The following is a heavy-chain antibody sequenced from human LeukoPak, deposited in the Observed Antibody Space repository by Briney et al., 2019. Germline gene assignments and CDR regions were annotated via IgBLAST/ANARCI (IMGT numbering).Heavy chain of an antibody. CDR2: IYPGDSDT. J-gene: IGHJ6*02. CDR3: ARPGVGTTWSGDYYAMDV. Sequence: GESLKISCKGSGYSFTSYWIGWVRQMPGKGLEWMGIIYPGDSDTRYSPSFQGQVTISVDKSISTAYLQWSSLKASDTAMYYCARPGVGTTWSGDYYAMDVWGQGTTVTVSS. V-gene: IGHV5-51*01. CDR1: GYSFTSYW. D-gene: IGHD1-26*01.